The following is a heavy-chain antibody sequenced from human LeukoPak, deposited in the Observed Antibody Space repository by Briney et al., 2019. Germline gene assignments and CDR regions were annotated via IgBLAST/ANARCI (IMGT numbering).Heavy chain of an antibody. V-gene: IGHV4-4*07. CDR2: TYTSGST. CDR1: GGSISSYY. J-gene: IGHJ3*02. CDR3: SRGGGTTLFDAFDI. D-gene: IGHD1-7*01. Sequence: SETLSLTCTVSGGSISSYYWSWIRQPAGKGLEWIGRTYTSGSTNYNPSLKSRVTISVDTSKNQFSLKLSSVTAADTAVYYCSRGGGTTLFDAFDIWGQGTMVTVSS.